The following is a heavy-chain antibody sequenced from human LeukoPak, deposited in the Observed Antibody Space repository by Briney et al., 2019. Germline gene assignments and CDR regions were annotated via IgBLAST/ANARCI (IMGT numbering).Heavy chain of an antibody. Sequence: SETLSLTCTVSGGSISSYYWSWIRQPPGKGLEWIGYIYYSGSTNCNPSLKSRVTISVDTSKNQFSLKLSSVTAADTAVYYCARGINQRRYCSSTSCYIWFDPWGQGTLVTVSS. D-gene: IGHD2-2*01. CDR1: GGSISSYY. CDR3: ARGINQRRYCSSTSCYIWFDP. V-gene: IGHV4-59*01. CDR2: IYYSGST. J-gene: IGHJ5*02.